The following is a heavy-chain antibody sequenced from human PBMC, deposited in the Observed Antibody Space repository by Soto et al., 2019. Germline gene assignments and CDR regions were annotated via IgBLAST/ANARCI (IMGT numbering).Heavy chain of an antibody. CDR1: GFTFSSYA. V-gene: IGHV3-30-3*01. J-gene: IGHJ6*02. D-gene: IGHD4-17*01. CDR3: AREHGDYVVDYYDGMDV. CDR2: ISYDGSNN. Sequence: QVQLVESGGGVVQPGRSLRLSCAASGFTFSSYAMHWVRQAPGKGLEWVAVISYDGSNNYYADSVKGRFTISRDNSKNTLYLQMNSLRAEDTAVYYCAREHGDYVVDYYDGMDVWGQGTTVTVSS.